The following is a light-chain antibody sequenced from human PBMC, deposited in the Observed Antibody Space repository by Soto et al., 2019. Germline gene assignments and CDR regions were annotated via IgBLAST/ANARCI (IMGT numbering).Light chain of an antibody. CDR3: QQYGSSPPLT. Sequence: EIVLTQSPDTLSLSPGERATLSCRASQSVSSSYLGWYQQKPGQAPRLLIYGASSRATGIPDRFSGSGSGTDFTLTISRLEPEDFAVYYCQQYGSSPPLTFGGGTKVETK. CDR2: GAS. J-gene: IGKJ4*01. CDR1: QSVSSSY. V-gene: IGKV3-20*01.